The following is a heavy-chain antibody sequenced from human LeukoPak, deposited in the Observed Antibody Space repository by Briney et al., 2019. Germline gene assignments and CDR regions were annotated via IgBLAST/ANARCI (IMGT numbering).Heavy chain of an antibody. V-gene: IGHV3-21*01. D-gene: IGHD6-13*01. J-gene: IGHJ4*02. CDR2: ISSSSSYI. CDR3: ARAPRAAAGLFDY. Sequence: GGSLRLSCAASGFTFSSYSMNWVRQAPGKGLEWVSSISSSSSYIYYADSVKGRFTISRDNAKNSLYLQMNSLRAEDTAVYYCARAPRAAAGLFDYWGQGTLVTVSS. CDR1: GFTFSSYS.